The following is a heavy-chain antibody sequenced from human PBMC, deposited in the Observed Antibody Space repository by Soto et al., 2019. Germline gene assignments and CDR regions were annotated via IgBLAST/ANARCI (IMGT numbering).Heavy chain of an antibody. CDR1: GGSMISYF. CDR2: IHNSGSP. V-gene: IGHV4-4*08. J-gene: IGHJ4*02. CDR3: ARCGIVGAQTPDY. Sequence: PSETLSLTCTVSGGSMISYFWSWIRQSPGKGLEWIGHIHNSGSPYYNPSLQSRVTISVDTSKNQFSLKLSSVTAADTAVYYCARCGIVGAQTPDYWGQGTLVTVSS. D-gene: IGHD1-26*01.